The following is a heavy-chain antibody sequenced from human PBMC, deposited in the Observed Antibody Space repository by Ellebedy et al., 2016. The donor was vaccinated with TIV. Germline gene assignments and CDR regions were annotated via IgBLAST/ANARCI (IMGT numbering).Heavy chain of an antibody. CDR1: GGSISSSSYF. D-gene: IGHD5-18*01. J-gene: IGHJ4*02. V-gene: IGHV4-39*01. Sequence: MPSETLYLTCIVSGGSISSSSYFWGWIRQPPGKGLEWIGSIYYSGRTYCNPSLKSRVTVSVDTSKNQFSLKLSSVTAADTAVYYCARSLDTAMANYDYWGQGTLVTVSS. CDR3: ARSLDTAMANYDY. CDR2: IYYSGRT.